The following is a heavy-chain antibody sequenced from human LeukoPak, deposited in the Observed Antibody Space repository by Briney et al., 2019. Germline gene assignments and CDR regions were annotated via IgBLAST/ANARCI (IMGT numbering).Heavy chain of an antibody. CDR2: ISGSGGST. CDR3: AKASNLDYYYDSSGYFL. D-gene: IGHD3-22*01. CDR1: GFTFSSYA. Sequence: GGSLRLSCAASGFTFSSYAMSWVRQAPGKGLEWVSAISGSGGSTYYADSVKGRFTISRDNSKNTLYLQMNSLRAEDTAVYYCAKASNLDYYYDSSGYFLWGQGTLVTVSS. V-gene: IGHV3-23*01. J-gene: IGHJ4*02.